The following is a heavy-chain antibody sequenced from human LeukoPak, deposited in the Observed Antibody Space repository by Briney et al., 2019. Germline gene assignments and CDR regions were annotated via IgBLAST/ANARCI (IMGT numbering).Heavy chain of an antibody. V-gene: IGHV3-23*01. D-gene: IGHD2-21*02. CDR3: ARESSSYCGGDCYLTTYYYYYYYMDV. CDR2: ISGSGGST. Sequence: PGGSLRLSCAASGFTFSSYAMSWVRQAPGKGLEWVSAISGSGGSTYYADSVKGRFTISRDNAKNSLYLQMNSLRAEDTAVYYCARESSSYCGGDCYLTTYYYYYYYMDVWGKGTTVTISS. CDR1: GFTFSSYA. J-gene: IGHJ6*03.